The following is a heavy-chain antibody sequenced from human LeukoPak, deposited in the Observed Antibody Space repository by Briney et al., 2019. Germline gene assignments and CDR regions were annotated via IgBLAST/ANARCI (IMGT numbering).Heavy chain of an antibody. D-gene: IGHD3-10*01. V-gene: IGHV5-51*01. J-gene: IGHJ2*01. Sequence: PGESLKISCQASGHTFTSYWIGWVRQMPGKGLECMGIIYPDDSDTTYSPSFQGQVTISADKSFSTAYLQWSSLKASDTAIYYCARLGGDTYYFGSASYPNWYFDLWGRGTLVTVSS. CDR2: IYPDDSDT. CDR1: GHTFTSYW. CDR3: ARLGGDTYYFGSASYPNWYFDL.